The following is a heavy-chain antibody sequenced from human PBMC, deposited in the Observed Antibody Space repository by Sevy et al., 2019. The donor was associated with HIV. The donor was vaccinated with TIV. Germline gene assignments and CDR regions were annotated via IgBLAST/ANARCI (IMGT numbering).Heavy chain of an antibody. CDR1: GYTFTGYY. D-gene: IGHD6-13*01. V-gene: IGHV1-2*02. CDR2: INPNSGGT. J-gene: IGHJ6*03. CDR3: ARGGGIADYYYYYMDV. Sequence: ASVKVSCKASGYTFTGYYMHWVRQAPGQGLEWMGWINPNSGGTNYAQKFQGRVTMTRDTSISTAYMELSRLRSDDTAVYYCARGGGIADYYYYYMDVWGKGTTVTVSS.